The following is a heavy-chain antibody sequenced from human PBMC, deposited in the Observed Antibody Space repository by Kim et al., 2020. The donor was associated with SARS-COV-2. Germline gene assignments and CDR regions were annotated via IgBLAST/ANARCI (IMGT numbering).Heavy chain of an antibody. CDR1: GFTFSSYD. J-gene: IGHJ4*02. CDR3: APRMAVAGTGY. Sequence: GGSLRLSCAASGFTFSSYDMNWVRQAPGKGLEWVSGISTRGDTTYHADSVKGRFTISRDNSKNMLYLQLNSLRVEDTGVYYCAPRMAVAGTGYWGQGTLVTVSS. D-gene: IGHD6-19*01. V-gene: IGHV3-23*01. CDR2: ISTRGDTT.